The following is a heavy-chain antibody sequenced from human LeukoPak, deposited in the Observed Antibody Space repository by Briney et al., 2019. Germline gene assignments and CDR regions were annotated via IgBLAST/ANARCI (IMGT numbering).Heavy chain of an antibody. Sequence: GGSLRLSCAVSVFSFRSNEMKWVRQAPGKGLEWVSYISSSGGTMFYADSVKGRFTISRDNAKNSVYLQMNSLRAEDTAVYYCAKGSLDYWGQGTLVTVSS. V-gene: IGHV3-48*03. J-gene: IGHJ4*02. CDR2: ISSSGGTM. CDR3: AKGSLDY. CDR1: VFSFRSNE.